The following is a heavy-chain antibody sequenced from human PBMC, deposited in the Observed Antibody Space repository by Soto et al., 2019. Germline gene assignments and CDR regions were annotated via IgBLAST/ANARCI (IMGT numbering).Heavy chain of an antibody. J-gene: IGHJ4*02. D-gene: IGHD3-10*01. CDR1: GFTFSSYG. CDR3: ARATDYYYGSGSLGY. CDR2: ISYDGSNK. Sequence: GGSLRLSCAASGFTFSSYGMHWVRQAPGKGLEWVAVISYDGSNKYYADSVKGRFTISRDNSKNTLYLQMNSLRAEDTAVYYCARATDYYYGSGSLGYWGQGTLVTVSS. V-gene: IGHV3-30*03.